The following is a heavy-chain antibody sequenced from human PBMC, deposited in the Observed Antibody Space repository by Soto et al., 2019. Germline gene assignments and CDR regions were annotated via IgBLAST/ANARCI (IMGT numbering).Heavy chain of an antibody. CDR1: GGSISTSSYY. Sequence: QLQLQESGPGLVKPSETLSLTCTVSGGSISTSSYYWGWIRQPPGKGLEWIGSIYYSGSTYYNPSRRSRITISVDKSKNQFSLRLISVTAADTAVYYCARDYDSSGDYWGQGTLFTVTS. CDR3: ARDYDSSGDY. J-gene: IGHJ4*02. D-gene: IGHD3-22*01. V-gene: IGHV4-39*01. CDR2: IYYSGST.